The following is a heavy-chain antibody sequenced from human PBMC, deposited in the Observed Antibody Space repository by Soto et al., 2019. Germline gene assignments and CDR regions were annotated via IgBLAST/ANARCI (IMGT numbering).Heavy chain of an antibody. D-gene: IGHD2-2*01. J-gene: IGHJ4*02. CDR1: GGSFSGYY. CDR3: ARGIVVVPAASLWFDY. Sequence: PSETLSLTCAVYGGSFSGYYWSWIRQPPGKGLEWIGEINHSESTNYNPSLKSRVTISVDTSKNQFSLKLSSVTAADTAVYYCARGIVVVPAASLWFDYWGQGTLVTVSS. V-gene: IGHV4-34*01. CDR2: INHSEST.